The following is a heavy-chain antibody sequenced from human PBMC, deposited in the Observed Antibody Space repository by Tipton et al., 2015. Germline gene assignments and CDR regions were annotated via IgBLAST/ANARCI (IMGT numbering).Heavy chain of an antibody. CDR1: GGSFYTYY. CDR3: ARGGSPIIEMAYHHYGLDV. D-gene: IGHD5-24*01. V-gene: IGHV4-34*01. CDR2: IYHSGTT. J-gene: IGHJ6*02. Sequence: LRLSCSLSGGSFYTYYGTWIRQPPGQGLEWIGEIYHSGTTNYTPSLRGRFTISLRTPKNQLSLKVDSVTAADTAIYYCARGGSPIIEMAYHHYGLDVWGQGTTVTVSS.